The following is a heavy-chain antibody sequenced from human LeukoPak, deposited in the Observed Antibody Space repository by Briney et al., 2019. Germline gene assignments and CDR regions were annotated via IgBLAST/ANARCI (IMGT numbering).Heavy chain of an antibody. Sequence: ASVKVSCKASGYTFTGYYMHWVRQAPGQGLEWMGWINPNSGGTNYAQKFQGRVTMTRDTSISTAYMELSRLRSDDTAVYYCARVHRDFWSGYRLQHWGQGTLVTVSS. CDR1: GYTFTGYY. J-gene: IGHJ1*01. CDR3: ARVHRDFWSGYRLQH. D-gene: IGHD3-3*01. CDR2: INPNSGGT. V-gene: IGHV1-2*02.